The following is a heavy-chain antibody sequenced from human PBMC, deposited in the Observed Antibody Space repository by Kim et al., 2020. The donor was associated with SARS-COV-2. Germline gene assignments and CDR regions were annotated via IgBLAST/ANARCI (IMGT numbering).Heavy chain of an antibody. CDR2: ISYEGTNK. CDR3: AKDGLNYYGSGRSDYFDY. CDR1: GFTFSTYG. D-gene: IGHD3-10*01. V-gene: IGHV3-30*18. J-gene: IGHJ4*02. Sequence: GGSLRLSCAASGFTFSTYGMHWVRQAPGKGLEWVAAISYEGTNKYHADSVQGRFTISRDNSKNTLYLQMNSLRVEDTAVYYCAKDGLNYYGSGRSDYFDYCGQGNLVTVSS.